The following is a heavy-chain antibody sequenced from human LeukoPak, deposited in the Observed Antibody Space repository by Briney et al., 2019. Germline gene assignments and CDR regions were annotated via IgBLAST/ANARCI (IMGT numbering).Heavy chain of an antibody. CDR1: GGSPDFSGYY. CDR2: INHSGST. V-gene: IGHV4-34*01. Sequence: SETLSLTCAVSGGSPDFSGYYWTWVRQPPGKGLEWIGEINHSGSTNYNPSLKSRVTISVDTSKNQFSLKLSSVTAADTAVYYCARELLLDYYDSSGYAFDTWGQGTMVTVSS. CDR3: ARELLLDYYDSSGYAFDT. D-gene: IGHD3-22*01. J-gene: IGHJ3*02.